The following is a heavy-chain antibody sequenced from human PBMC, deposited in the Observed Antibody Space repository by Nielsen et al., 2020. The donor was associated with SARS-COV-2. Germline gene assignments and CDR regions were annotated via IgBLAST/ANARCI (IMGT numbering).Heavy chain of an antibody. CDR2: ISGSGGST. CDR1: GFTFDDYA. J-gene: IGHJ4*02. D-gene: IGHD2-15*01. CDR3: AKDRSGCFDY. V-gene: IGHV3-23*01. Sequence: GGSLRLSCAASGFTFDDYAMSWVRQAPGKGLEWVSAISGSGGSTYYADSVKGRFTISRDNSKNTLYLQMNSLRAEDTAVYYCAKDRSGCFDYWGQGTLVTVSS.